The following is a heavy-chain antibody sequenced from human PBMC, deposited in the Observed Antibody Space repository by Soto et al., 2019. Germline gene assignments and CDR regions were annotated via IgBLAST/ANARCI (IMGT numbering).Heavy chain of an antibody. CDR2: ISGSGGST. CDR1: GFTFSSYA. D-gene: IGHD1-26*01. CDR3: AKGRELALFGSLPHDTFDI. V-gene: IGHV3-23*01. J-gene: IGHJ3*02. Sequence: GGSLRLSCAASGFTFSSYAMRWVRQAPGKGLEWVSSISGSGGSTYYADYVKGRFTISRDNSKNTLYLQMNRLRAEDTAAYYCAKGRELALFGSLPHDTFDIWGQGTMVTGSS.